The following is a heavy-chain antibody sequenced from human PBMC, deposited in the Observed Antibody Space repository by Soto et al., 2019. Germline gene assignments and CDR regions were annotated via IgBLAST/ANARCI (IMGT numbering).Heavy chain of an antibody. CDR3: ARSIAARREYWFDP. CDR2: IIPILGIA. D-gene: IGHD6-6*01. J-gene: IGHJ5*02. CDR1: GGTFSSYT. V-gene: IGHV1-69*02. Sequence: ASVKVSCKASGGTFSSYTISWVRQAPGQGLEWMGRIIPILGIANYAQKFQGRVTITADKSTSTAYMELSSLRSEDTAVYYCARSIAARREYWFDPWGQGTLVTVSS.